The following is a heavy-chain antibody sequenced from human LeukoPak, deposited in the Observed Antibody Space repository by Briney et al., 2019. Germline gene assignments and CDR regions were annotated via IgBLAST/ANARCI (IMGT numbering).Heavy chain of an antibody. D-gene: IGHD2-15*01. J-gene: IGHJ4*02. CDR3: ARDKGVVAAYY. Sequence: SVKVSCEASGYTLSSYAISWVRQAPGQGLEWMGGIIPIFGTANYAQKFQGRVTITADESTSTAYMELSSLRSEDTAAYYCARDKGVVAAYYWGQGTLVAVSS. CDR2: IIPIFGTA. CDR1: GYTLSSYA. V-gene: IGHV1-69*13.